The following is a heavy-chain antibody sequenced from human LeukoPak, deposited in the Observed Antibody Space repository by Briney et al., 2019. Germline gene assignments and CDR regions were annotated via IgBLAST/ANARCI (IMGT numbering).Heavy chain of an antibody. J-gene: IGHJ4*02. V-gene: IGHV3-21*01. D-gene: IGHD1-26*01. CDR3: ASGRLVGAPDY. CDR1: GFTFSSYS. Sequence: ESLRLSCAASGFTFSSYSMNWVRQAPGKGLEWVSSISSSSSYIYYADSVKGRFTISRDNAKNSLYLQMNSLRAEDTAVYYCASGRLVGAPDYWGQGTLVTVSS. CDR2: ISSSSSYI.